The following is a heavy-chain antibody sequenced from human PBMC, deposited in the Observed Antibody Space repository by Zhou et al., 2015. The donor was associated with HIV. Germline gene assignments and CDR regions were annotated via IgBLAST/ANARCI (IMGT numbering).Heavy chain of an antibody. V-gene: IGHV1-46*01. CDR1: GYTFTTHY. J-gene: IGHJ4*02. D-gene: IGHD4-23*01. CDR3: ARDGGNYGPDY. CDR2: MHPSVDDT. Sequence: QVQLVQSGAEVKKPGASVKVSCKASGYTFTTHYMHWVRQAPGQGLEWMATMHPSVDDTRYAQKFQGRVTMTRDTSTSTVYMELRSLRYEDTAVYYCARDGGNYGPDYWGQGTLVTVSS.